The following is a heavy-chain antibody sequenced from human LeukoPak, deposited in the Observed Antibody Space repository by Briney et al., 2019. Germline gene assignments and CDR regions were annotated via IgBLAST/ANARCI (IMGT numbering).Heavy chain of an antibody. J-gene: IGHJ4*02. CDR1: GYTFTSYD. V-gene: IGHV1-8*01. CDR2: MNPNSGNT. Sequence: ASVKVSCKASGYTFTSYDINWVPQATGQGLEWMGWMNPNSGNTGYAQKFQGRVTMTRNTSISTAYMELSSLRSEDTAVYYCANVYYDRSGYYYVGYCGARNLLTVSS. CDR3: ANVYYDRSGYYYVGY. D-gene: IGHD3-22*01.